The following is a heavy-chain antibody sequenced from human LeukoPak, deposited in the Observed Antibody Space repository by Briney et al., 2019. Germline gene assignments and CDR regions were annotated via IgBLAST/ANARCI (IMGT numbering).Heavy chain of an antibody. D-gene: IGHD3-22*01. CDR1: GFTFNSYW. Sequence: GGSLRLSCAASGFTFNSYWMSWVRQAPGKGLEWVANVQQEGSEKYYVDSVKGRFTISRDNAKNSVYLQMNSLRAEDTAVYYCAKDHESDGYPCLDHWGQGALVVVSS. CDR2: VQQEGSEK. CDR3: AKDHESDGYPCLDH. V-gene: IGHV3-7*03. J-gene: IGHJ4*02.